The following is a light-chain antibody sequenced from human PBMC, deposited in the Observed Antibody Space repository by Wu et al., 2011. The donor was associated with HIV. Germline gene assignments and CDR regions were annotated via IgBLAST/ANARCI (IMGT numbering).Light chain of an antibody. CDR3: QQRSNWLRT. J-gene: IGKJ4*01. V-gene: IGKV3-11*01. CDR1: QSVSSY. CDR2: DAS. Sequence: EIVLTQSPATLSLSPGERATLSCRASQSVSSYLAWYQQKPGQAPRLLIYDASNRATGIPARFSGSGSGTDFTLTISSLEPEDFAVYYCQQRSNWLRTFGGGTEGGDQT.